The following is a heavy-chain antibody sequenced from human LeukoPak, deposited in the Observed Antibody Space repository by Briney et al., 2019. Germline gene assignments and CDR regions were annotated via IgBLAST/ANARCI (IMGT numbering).Heavy chain of an antibody. V-gene: IGHV4-34*01. D-gene: IGHD3-3*01. Sequence: PSETLSLTCAVYGGSFSGYYWSWIRQPPGEGLEWMGEINHSGSTNYNPSLRSRVTISVNTSKKQFSLKLSSVTAADTAVYYCARGKRIFGVVISPTSGDRLRYGMDVWGQGTTVTVSS. CDR2: INHSGST. CDR3: ARGKRIFGVVISPTSGDRLRYGMDV. CDR1: GGSFSGYY. J-gene: IGHJ6*02.